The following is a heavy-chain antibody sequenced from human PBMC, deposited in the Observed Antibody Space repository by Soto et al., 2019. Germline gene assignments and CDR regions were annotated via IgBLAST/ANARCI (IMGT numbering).Heavy chain of an antibody. D-gene: IGHD2-2*01. CDR2: INPNTGGT. V-gene: IGHV1-2*02. J-gene: IGHJ3*02. CDR1: GYTFTGYY. CDR3: ARARVPTISEDAFDM. Sequence: ASVKVSCKASGYTFTGYYVHWVRQAPGQGLEWMGWINPNTGGTKYEQKFQGRVTMTRDTSVSTAYMEVGRLTSDDTAVYYCARARVPTISEDAFDMWGQGTLVPSPQ.